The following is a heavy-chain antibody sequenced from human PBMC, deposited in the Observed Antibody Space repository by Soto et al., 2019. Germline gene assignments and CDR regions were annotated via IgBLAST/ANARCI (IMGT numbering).Heavy chain of an antibody. J-gene: IGHJ4*01. D-gene: IGHD6-19*01. CDR2: IKQDGSEK. V-gene: IGHV3-7*03. Sequence: GGSLRLSCAASGFTFSSYWMSGVRQAPGKGVEWVANIKQDGSEKYYVDSVKGRFPISRDNAKNSLYLQMNSLRDEDTAVYYCARVKSSGSFDYWGPGTLVTVSS. CDR3: ARVKSSGSFDY. CDR1: GFTFSSYW.